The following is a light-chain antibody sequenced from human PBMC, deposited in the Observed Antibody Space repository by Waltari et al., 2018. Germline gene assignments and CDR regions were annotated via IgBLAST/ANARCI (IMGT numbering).Light chain of an antibody. CDR2: LGS. V-gene: IGKV2-28*01. CDR1: QSLLHSNGFNY. Sequence: DIVVTQSPLSLPVTPGEPASISCRSSQSLLHSNGFNYLDWYLQKSGQSPQLLIYLGSNRASGVPDRFSGSGSGTDFTLKISRVEAEDVGVYYCMQSLRALWTFGQGTKVEIK. CDR3: MQSLRALWT. J-gene: IGKJ1*01.